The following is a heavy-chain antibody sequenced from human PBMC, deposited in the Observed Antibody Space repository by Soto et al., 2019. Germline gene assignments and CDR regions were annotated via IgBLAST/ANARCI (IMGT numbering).Heavy chain of an antibody. J-gene: IGHJ4*02. CDR3: ARVLVTVILWWLLGDNHDS. D-gene: IGHD2-21*01. CDR2: ISAYNGNT. Sequence: SVKVSCKASGYTFTSYGISWVRQAPGQGLEWMGWISAYNGNTNYAQKLQGRVTMTTDTSTSTAYMELRSLRSDDTAVYYCARVLVTVILWWLLGDNHDSWCQGTIVTVSA. CDR1: GYTFTSYG. V-gene: IGHV1-18*04.